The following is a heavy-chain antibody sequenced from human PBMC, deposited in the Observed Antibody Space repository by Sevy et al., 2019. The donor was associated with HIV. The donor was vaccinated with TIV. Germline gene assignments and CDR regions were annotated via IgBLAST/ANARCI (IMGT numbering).Heavy chain of an antibody. CDR1: GFTFSNAW. CDR3: TTDLAPTVVTPTVSDY. Sequence: GGSLRLSCAASGFTFSNAWMSWVRQAPWKGLEWVGRIKSKTDGGTTDYAAPVKGRFTISRDDSKNTLYLQMNSLKTEDTAVYYCTTDLAPTVVTPTVSDYWGQGTLVTVSS. V-gene: IGHV3-15*01. D-gene: IGHD4-17*01. CDR2: IKSKTDGGTT. J-gene: IGHJ4*02.